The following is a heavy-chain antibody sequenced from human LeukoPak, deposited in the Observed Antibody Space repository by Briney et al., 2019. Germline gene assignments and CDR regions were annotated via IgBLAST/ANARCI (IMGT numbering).Heavy chain of an antibody. J-gene: IGHJ4*02. CDR3: ARDHYYDSSGYVF. V-gene: IGHV3-48*01. CDR1: GLTFSSYS. Sequence: PGGTLRLSCAASGLTFSSYSMNWVRQAPGKGLEWVTYISSSSSTIYYADSVKGPFPILRDNAKNSLYLQMNSLRAEDTAVYYCARDHYYDSSGYVFWGQGTLVTVSS. CDR2: ISSSSSTI. D-gene: IGHD3-22*01.